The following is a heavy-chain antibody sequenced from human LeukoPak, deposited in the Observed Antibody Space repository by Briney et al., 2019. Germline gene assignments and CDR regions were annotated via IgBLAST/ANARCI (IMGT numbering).Heavy chain of an antibody. CDR3: WGYGGNSTLGRKPFDY. CDR1: GGTFSSYA. CDR2: IIPIFGTA. Sequence: ASVKASCKASGGTFSSYAISWVRQAPGQGLEWMGGIIPIFGTANYAQKFQGRVTITADESTSTAYMELSSLRSEDTAVYYCWGYGGNSTLGRKPFDYWGQGTLVTVSS. J-gene: IGHJ4*02. V-gene: IGHV1-69*13. D-gene: IGHD4-23*01.